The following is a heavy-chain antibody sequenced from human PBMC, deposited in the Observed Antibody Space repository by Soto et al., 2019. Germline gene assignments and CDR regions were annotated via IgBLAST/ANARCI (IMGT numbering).Heavy chain of an antibody. D-gene: IGHD3-22*01. CDR2: IDPSDSYT. CDR1: GYSFTSYL. Sequence: PGESLKISCKGSGYSFTSYLISWVRQMPGKGLEWMGRIDPSDSYTNYSPSFQGHVTISADKSISTAYLQWSSLKASDTAMYYCARRSRYYYDSSGFIANYYYYGMDVWGQGTTVTVSS. CDR3: ARRSRYYYDSSGFIANYYYYGMDV. J-gene: IGHJ6*02. V-gene: IGHV5-10-1*01.